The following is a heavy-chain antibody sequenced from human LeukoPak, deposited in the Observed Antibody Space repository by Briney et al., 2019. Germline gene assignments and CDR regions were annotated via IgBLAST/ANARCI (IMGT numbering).Heavy chain of an antibody. CDR1: GFTFSSYS. V-gene: IGHV3-30*18. J-gene: IGHJ3*02. Sequence: HPGGSLRLSCAASGFTFSSYSMNWVRQAPGKGLEWVAVISYDGSNKYYADSVKGRFTISRDNSKNTLYLQMNSLRAEDTAVYYCAKTMTGYSSGWQRDAFDIWGQGTMVTVSS. D-gene: IGHD6-19*01. CDR2: ISYDGSNK. CDR3: AKTMTGYSSGWQRDAFDI.